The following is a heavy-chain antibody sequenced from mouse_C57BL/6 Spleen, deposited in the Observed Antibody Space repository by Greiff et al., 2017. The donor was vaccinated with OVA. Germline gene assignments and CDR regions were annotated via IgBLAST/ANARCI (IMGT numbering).Heavy chain of an antibody. CDR2: IYPGDGDT. CDR1: GYAFSSSW. Sequence: VQLQQSGPELVKPGASVKISCKASGYAFSSSWMNWVKQRPGKGLEWIGRIYPGDGDTNYNGKFKGKATLTADKSSSTAYMQLSSLTSEDSAVYFCARSAFDYWGQVTTLTVSS. J-gene: IGHJ2*01. V-gene: IGHV1-82*01. CDR3: ARSAFDY.